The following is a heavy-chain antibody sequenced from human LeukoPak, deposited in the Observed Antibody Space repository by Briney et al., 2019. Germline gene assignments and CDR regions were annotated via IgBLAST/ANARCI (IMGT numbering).Heavy chain of an antibody. CDR2: ISGSGGST. Sequence: GGSLRLTCAASGFTFSSYARNWVRQAPGKGLEWVSAISGSGGSTYYADSVKGRFTISRDNSKNTLYLQMNSLSAEDTAVYYCAKEGPYSSSSFDYWGQGTLVTVSS. V-gene: IGHV3-23*01. CDR1: GFTFSSYA. CDR3: AKEGPYSSSSFDY. D-gene: IGHD6-6*01. J-gene: IGHJ4*02.